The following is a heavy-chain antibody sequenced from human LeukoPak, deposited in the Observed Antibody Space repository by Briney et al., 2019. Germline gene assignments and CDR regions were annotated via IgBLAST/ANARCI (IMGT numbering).Heavy chain of an antibody. D-gene: IGHD3-3*01. CDR1: GYTFTTHD. Sequence: GASVKVSCKASGYTFTTHDINWVRQATGQGLEWMGWMNPDSGNTGYAQKFLGRLTMTRDTSTSTAYMEPSSLRSEDTAVYYCARDRGVFGVDQGVHYYGLDVWGQGTTVTVSS. J-gene: IGHJ6*02. CDR2: MNPDSGNT. CDR3: ARDRGVFGVDQGVHYYGLDV. V-gene: IGHV1-8*01.